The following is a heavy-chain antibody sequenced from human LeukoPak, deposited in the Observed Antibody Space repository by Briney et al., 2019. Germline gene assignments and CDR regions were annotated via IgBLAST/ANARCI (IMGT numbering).Heavy chain of an antibody. CDR3: AKDRAAPATPYNWFDP. Sequence: VGSLRLSCAASGFTFSSYAMSWVRQAPGKGLEWVSTISGSGGSTYYADSVKGRFTISRDNSKSTLYLQMNCLRAEDTAVYYCAKDRAAPATPYNWFDPWGQGTLVAVSS. J-gene: IGHJ5*02. V-gene: IGHV3-23*01. CDR1: GFTFSSYA. CDR2: ISGSGGST. D-gene: IGHD6-13*01.